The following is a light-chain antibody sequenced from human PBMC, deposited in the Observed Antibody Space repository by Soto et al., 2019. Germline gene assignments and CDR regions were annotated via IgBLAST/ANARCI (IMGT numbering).Light chain of an antibody. CDR3: QQYNNWFLIS. J-gene: IGKJ5*01. Sequence: EIVMTQSPATLSVSPGERATLSCRASQSISNKLAWYQQKPGQAPRLLIYDTSIRATGIPARFSGSGSGTEFTLTISSLQSEDLAVYYCQQYNNWFLISFGQGTRLEIQ. CDR2: DTS. V-gene: IGKV3-15*01. CDR1: QSISNK.